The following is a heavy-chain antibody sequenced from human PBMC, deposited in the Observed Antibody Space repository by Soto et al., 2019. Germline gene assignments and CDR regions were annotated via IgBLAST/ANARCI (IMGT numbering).Heavy chain of an antibody. CDR3: ARVGDSGYYAFFDY. CDR2: IYYSGST. V-gene: IGHV4-59*01. Sequence: SETLSLTCTVSGGSISSYYWIWIRQPPGKGLEWIGYIYYSGSTNYNPSLKSRVTISVDTSKNQFSLKLSSVTAADTAVYYCARVGDSGYYAFFDYWGQGTLVTVSS. J-gene: IGHJ4*02. D-gene: IGHD3-22*01. CDR1: GGSISSYY.